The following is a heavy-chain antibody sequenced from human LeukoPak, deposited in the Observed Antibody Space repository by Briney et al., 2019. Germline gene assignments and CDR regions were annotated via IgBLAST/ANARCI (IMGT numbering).Heavy chain of an antibody. CDR3: AKDPMLRGATYDQ. D-gene: IGHD3-10*01. V-gene: IGHV3-23*01. J-gene: IGHJ4*02. CDR1: GLTFSSYA. CDR2: IGGGGKNT. Sequence: GGSLRLSCAASGLTFSSYAMTSVRQAPGKGLEWVSAIGGGGKNTYHADSVKGRFTISRDNSKNTLYLQMGSLRVEDTAVYYCAKDPMLRGATYDQWGLGTLVTVSS.